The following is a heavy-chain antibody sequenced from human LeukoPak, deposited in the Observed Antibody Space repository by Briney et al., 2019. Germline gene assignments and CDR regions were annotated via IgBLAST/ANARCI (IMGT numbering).Heavy chain of an antibody. CDR2: IYYSGTT. CDR3: AREDPQTTVPEGMDV. CDR1: GGSISYYY. J-gene: IGHJ6*02. Sequence: SETLSLTCTLSGGSISYYYWSWMRQSPGKGRERVGYIYYSGTTNYNPSLKSRVTISVDTSKNQFSLQLRSVTAADTAVYYCAREDPQTTVPEGMDVWGQGTTVTVSS. D-gene: IGHD4-17*01. V-gene: IGHV4-59*01.